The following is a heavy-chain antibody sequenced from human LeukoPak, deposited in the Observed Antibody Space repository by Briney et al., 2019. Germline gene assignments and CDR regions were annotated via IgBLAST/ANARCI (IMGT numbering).Heavy chain of an antibody. CDR2: IYYCGNP. J-gene: IGHJ4*02. V-gene: IGHV4-30-4*08. CDR1: GRPISSWDYL. D-gene: IGHD6-19*01. CDR3: ARQKRNSSGWYGDY. Sequence: SHTVSLTCSLSGRPISSWDYLGSWIPQPPGEGVEWIGYIYYCGNPHYHPSLKSRHTISVDTSKNQFSLKLSSGTAADTAVYYCARQKRNSSGWYGDYWGQATLVTVSS.